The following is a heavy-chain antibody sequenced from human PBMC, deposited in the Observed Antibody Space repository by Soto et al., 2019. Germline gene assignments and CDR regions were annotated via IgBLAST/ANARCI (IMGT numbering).Heavy chain of an antibody. D-gene: IGHD5-18*01. J-gene: IGHJ4*02. Sequence: QVQLVESGGGVVQPGRSLRLSCAASGFTFSSYGMHWVRQAPGKGLEWVAVISDDGSNKYYADSVKGRITISRDKSKNALYLQMNGLRAAYTAVYYCTKSSTAMTDFDYWGQGILVSVSS. V-gene: IGHV3-30*18. CDR3: TKSSTAMTDFDY. CDR2: ISDDGSNK. CDR1: GFTFSSYG.